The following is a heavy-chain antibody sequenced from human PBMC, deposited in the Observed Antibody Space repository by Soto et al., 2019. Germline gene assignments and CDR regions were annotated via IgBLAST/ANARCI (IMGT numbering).Heavy chain of an antibody. D-gene: IGHD3-10*01. CDR3: ARRVDRSGSGSLY. V-gene: IGHV3-66*01. CDR1: GFTVSRNY. J-gene: IGHJ4*02. CDR2: IYSGGST. Sequence: GGSLRLSCAASGFTVSRNYMSWVRQAPGKGLEWVSVIYSGGSTYYADSVKGRFTISRDNSKNTLYLQMNSLRAEDTAVYYCARRVDRSGSGSLYWGQGTLVTVSS.